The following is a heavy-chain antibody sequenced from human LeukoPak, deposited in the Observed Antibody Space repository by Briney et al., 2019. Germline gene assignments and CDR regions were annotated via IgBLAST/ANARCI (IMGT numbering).Heavy chain of an antibody. V-gene: IGHV4-39*01. CDR1: GGSISSSSYY. D-gene: IGHD2-15*01. Sequence: SETLSLTCTVSGGSISSSSYYWGWIRQPPGKGLEWIGSISYSGSTYYNSSLKSRVTISADTSKNQFSLNLSSVTAADTAVYYCASGRGVAATRYWGQGTLVTVSS. J-gene: IGHJ4*02. CDR2: ISYSGST. CDR3: ASGRGVAATRY.